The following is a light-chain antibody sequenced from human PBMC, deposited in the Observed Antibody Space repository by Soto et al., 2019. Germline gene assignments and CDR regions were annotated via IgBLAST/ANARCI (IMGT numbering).Light chain of an antibody. Sequence: QSVLTQPPSASGSPGQSVTISCTGTSSDLGDYDYVSWYQQHPGKAPKLLIYEVNKRRSGVPDRFSGSKSGNTASLTVTGLQAEDVADYYCSSYAGSNNLIFGGGPRVTVL. CDR1: SSDLGDYDY. V-gene: IGLV2-8*01. CDR2: EVN. CDR3: SSYAGSNNLI. J-gene: IGLJ2*01.